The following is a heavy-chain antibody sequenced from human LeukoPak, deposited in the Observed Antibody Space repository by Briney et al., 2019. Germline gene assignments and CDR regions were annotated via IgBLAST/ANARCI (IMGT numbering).Heavy chain of an antibody. Sequence: PGGSLRLSCAASGFSFSSYAMSWVRQAPGKGLEWVSAISGSGGSTYYADSVKGRFTISRDNAKNSLYLQMNSLRAEDTAVYYCARDSYYYDSSGYYLVYWGQGTLVTVSS. CDR3: ARDSYYYDSSGYYLVY. D-gene: IGHD3-22*01. CDR1: GFSFSSYA. J-gene: IGHJ4*02. CDR2: ISGSGGST. V-gene: IGHV3-23*01.